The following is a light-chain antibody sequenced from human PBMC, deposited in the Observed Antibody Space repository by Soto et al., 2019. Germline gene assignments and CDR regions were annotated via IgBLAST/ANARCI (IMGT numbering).Light chain of an antibody. CDR3: CSYAGSCTRV. CDR1: SSDLGAYNY. Sequence: QSALTQPRSVSGSPGQSVTISCTGTSSDLGAYNYVSWYQQHPGKAPKLMIYDVSKRPSGVPDRFSGSKSGNTASLTISGLQAEDEADYYCCSYAGSCTRVFGGGTKLTVL. V-gene: IGLV2-11*01. CDR2: DVS. J-gene: IGLJ3*02.